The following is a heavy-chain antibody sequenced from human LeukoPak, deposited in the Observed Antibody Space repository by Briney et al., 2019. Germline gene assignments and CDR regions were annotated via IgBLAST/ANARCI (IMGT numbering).Heavy chain of an antibody. V-gene: IGHV3-15*01. CDR1: GFTFSDTW. CDR3: TTVYY. J-gene: IGHJ4*02. Sequence: PGGSLRLSCAARGFTFSDTWMSWVRRTPGQGLEWVGRIQSKADGGTPAYAVPVKGRFIISRDDSKNTVYLQMDSLKIEDTGVYYCTTVYYWGQGTVVTVAS. CDR2: IQSKADGGTP.